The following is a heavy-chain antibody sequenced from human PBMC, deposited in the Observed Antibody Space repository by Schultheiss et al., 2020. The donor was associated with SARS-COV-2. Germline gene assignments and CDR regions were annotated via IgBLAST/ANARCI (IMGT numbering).Heavy chain of an antibody. CDR1: GDSVSSNSAA. V-gene: IGHV6-1*01. CDR2: TYYRSKWYN. J-gene: IGHJ6*02. D-gene: IGHD3-9*01. Sequence: SQTLSLTCAISGDSVSSNSAAWNWIRQSPSRGLEWLGRTYYRSKWYNDYAVSVKSRITINPDTSKNQFSLQLNSVTPEDTAVYYCAREEAYDILTGQYYYYGMDVWGQGTTVTVSS. CDR3: AREEAYDILTGQYYYYGMDV.